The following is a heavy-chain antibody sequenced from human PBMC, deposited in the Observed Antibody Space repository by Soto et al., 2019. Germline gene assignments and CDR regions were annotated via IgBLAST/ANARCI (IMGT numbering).Heavy chain of an antibody. D-gene: IGHD6-19*01. J-gene: IGHJ4*02. Sequence: EVQLLESGGDLVQPGGSLRLSCAASGFTLSSYAMSWVRQAPVKGLEWVSSISGGGGSTYYADSVKGRFTISSDNSNNTLELQMNSLRAEDTAVYYFAKTPRSYSSGWSRWYFDYWGQGTQVTVSS. V-gene: IGHV3-23*01. CDR1: GFTLSSYA. CDR2: ISGGGGST. CDR3: AKTPRSYSSGWSRWYFDY.